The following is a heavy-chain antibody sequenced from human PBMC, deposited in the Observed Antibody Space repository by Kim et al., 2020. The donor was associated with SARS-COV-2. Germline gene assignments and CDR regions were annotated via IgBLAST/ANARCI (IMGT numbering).Heavy chain of an antibody. D-gene: IGHD3-9*01. CDR2: INPNSGGT. Sequence: ASVKVSCKASGYTFTGYYMHWVRQAPGQGLEWMGWINPNSGGTNYAQKFQGWVTMTRDTSISTAYMELSRLRSDDTAAYYCARGAPAILTGYYLPPYYFDYWGQGTLVTVSA. J-gene: IGHJ4*02. CDR1: GYTFTGYY. CDR3: ARGAPAILTGYYLPPYYFDY. V-gene: IGHV1-2*04.